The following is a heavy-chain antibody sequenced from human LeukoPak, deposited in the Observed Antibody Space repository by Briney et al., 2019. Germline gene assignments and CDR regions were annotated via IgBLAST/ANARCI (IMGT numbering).Heavy chain of an antibody. CDR3: ARGHCSGGSCYSVDY. Sequence: PGGSLRLSCAASGLTFSSYSMNWVRQAPGKGLEWVSSISSSSSYIYYADSVKGRFTISRDNAKNSLYLQMNSLRAEDTAVYYCARGHCSGGSCYSVDYWGQGALVTVSS. CDR1: GLTFSSYS. J-gene: IGHJ4*02. CDR2: ISSSSSYI. V-gene: IGHV3-21*01. D-gene: IGHD2-15*01.